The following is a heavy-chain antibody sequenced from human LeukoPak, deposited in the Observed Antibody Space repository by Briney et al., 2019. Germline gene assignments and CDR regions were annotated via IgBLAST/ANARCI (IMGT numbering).Heavy chain of an antibody. Sequence: SETLSLTCTVSGGSISSGDYYWSRIRQPPGKGLEWIGYIYYSGSTYYNPSLKSRVTISVDTSKNQFSLKLSSVTAADTAVYYCAGGGSIAVAGVFDYWGQGTLVTVSS. V-gene: IGHV4-30-4*01. J-gene: IGHJ4*02. D-gene: IGHD6-19*01. CDR1: GGSISSGDYY. CDR2: IYYSGST. CDR3: AGGGSIAVAGVFDY.